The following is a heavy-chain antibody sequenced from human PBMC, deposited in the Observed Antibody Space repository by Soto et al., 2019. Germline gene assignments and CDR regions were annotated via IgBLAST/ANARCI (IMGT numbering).Heavy chain of an antibody. CDR2: ISSSGSTI. J-gene: IGHJ2*01. CDR3: ARVGSGWYRRQNHWYFDL. Sequence: QVQLVESGGGLVKPGGSLRLSCAASGFTFSDYYMSWIRQAPGKGLEWVSYISSSGSTIYYADSVKGRFTISRDNAKNARYLQMNRLRDEDTAVYYCARVGSGWYRRQNHWYFDLWGRGTLVTVSS. CDR1: GFTFSDYY. V-gene: IGHV3-11*01. D-gene: IGHD6-19*01.